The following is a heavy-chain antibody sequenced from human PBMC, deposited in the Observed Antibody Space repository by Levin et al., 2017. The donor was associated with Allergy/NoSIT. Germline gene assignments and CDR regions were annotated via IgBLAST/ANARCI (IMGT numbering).Heavy chain of an antibody. V-gene: IGHV3-11*01. CDR2: ISSSGSTI. Sequence: LSLTCAASGFTFSDYYMSWIRQAPGKGLEWVSYISSSGSTIYYADSVKGRFTISRDNAKNSLYLQMNSLRAEDTAVYYCARVNYDSSGYYYADYYYGMDVWGQGTTVTVSS. J-gene: IGHJ6*02. D-gene: IGHD3-22*01. CDR3: ARVNYDSSGYYYADYYYGMDV. CDR1: GFTFSDYY.